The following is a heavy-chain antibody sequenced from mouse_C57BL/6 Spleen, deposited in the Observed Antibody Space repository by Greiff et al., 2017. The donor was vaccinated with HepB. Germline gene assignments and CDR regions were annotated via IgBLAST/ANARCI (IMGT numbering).Heavy chain of an antibody. Sequence: EVQVVESGEGLVKPGGSLKLSCAASGFTFSSYAMSWVRQTPEKRLEWVAYISSGGDYIYYADTVKGRFTISRDNARNTLYLQMSSLKSEDTAMYYCTRDRDYDTWFAYWGQGTLVTVSA. CDR2: ISSGGDYI. J-gene: IGHJ3*01. V-gene: IGHV5-9-1*02. CDR3: TRDRDYDTWFAY. CDR1: GFTFSSYA. D-gene: IGHD2-4*01.